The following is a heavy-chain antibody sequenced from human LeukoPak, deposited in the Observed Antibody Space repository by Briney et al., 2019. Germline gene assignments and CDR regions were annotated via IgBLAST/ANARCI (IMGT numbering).Heavy chain of an antibody. CDR3: ARDLLLWFGELLYENYFDY. J-gene: IGHJ4*02. CDR1: EYTFTGYY. Sequence: ASVKVSCKASEYTFTGYYIHWVRQAPGQGLEWMGWINPNSGGTNYAQKFQGRVTMTRDTSISTAYMELSRLRSDDTAVYYCARDLLLWFGELLYENYFDYWGQGTLVTVSS. V-gene: IGHV1-2*02. D-gene: IGHD3-10*01. CDR2: INPNSGGT.